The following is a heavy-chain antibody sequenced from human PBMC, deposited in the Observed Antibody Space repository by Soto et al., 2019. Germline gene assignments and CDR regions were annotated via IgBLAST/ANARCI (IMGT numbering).Heavy chain of an antibody. V-gene: IGHV3-33*01. CDR3: VRDQLFTLIGYSSGRYSH. CDR1: GFTFSSYG. CDR2: IWYDGSNK. D-gene: IGHD6-19*01. J-gene: IGHJ4*02. Sequence: GGSMRLSCAASGFTFSSYGMHWVRQAPGKGLEWVAVIWYDGSNKYHADSVKGRFTISRDNSKNTLYLEMNSLRVEDTAVYYCVRDQLFTLIGYSSGRYSHWGPGPLVTVSS.